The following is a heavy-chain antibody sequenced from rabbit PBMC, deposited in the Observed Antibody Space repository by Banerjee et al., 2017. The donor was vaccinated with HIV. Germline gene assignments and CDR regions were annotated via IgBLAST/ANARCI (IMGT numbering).Heavy chain of an antibody. Sequence: QQQLEESGGGLVKPGGTLTLTCKASGIDFSSYYRMCWVRQAPGRGLELIACIYTTSGSTWYASWVNGRFTISRSTSLNTVDLQMTSLTAADTATYFCARSTSGYDIGDLWGQGTLVTVS. D-gene: IGHD1-1*01. J-gene: IGHJ3*01. CDR3: ARSTSGYDIGDL. CDR1: GIDFSSYYR. V-gene: IGHV1S43*01. CDR2: IYTTSGST.